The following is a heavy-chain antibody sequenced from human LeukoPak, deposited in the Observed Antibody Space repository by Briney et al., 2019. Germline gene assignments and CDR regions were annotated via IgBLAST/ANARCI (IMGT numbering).Heavy chain of an antibody. CDR3: ARDRTYYYGSSGSGFDY. CDR1: GYTFTGYY. J-gene: IGHJ4*02. CDR2: INPNSGGT. Sequence: ASVKVSCKASGYTFTGYYMHWVRQAPGQGLEWMGWINPNSGGTNYAQKFQGRVTMTRDTSISTAYMELSRLRSDDTAVYYCARDRTYYYGSSGSGFDYWGQGTLVTVSS. V-gene: IGHV1-2*02. D-gene: IGHD3-22*01.